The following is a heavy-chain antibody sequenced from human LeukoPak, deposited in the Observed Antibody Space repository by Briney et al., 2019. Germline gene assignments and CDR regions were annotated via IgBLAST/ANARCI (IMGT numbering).Heavy chain of an antibody. CDR2: IRYDGSDK. D-gene: IGHD1-26*01. CDR1: GFTFSSYG. CDR3: ARDPLTGSYGVNWLDP. V-gene: IGHV3-30*02. Sequence: GGSLRLSYAASGFTFSSYGIHWVRQAPVKGLEWVAFIRYDGSDKYFADIVKGRFTISRDNSKNTVYLQMNSLRVEDTAIYYCARDPLTGSYGVNWLDPWGQGTLVTVSS. J-gene: IGHJ5*02.